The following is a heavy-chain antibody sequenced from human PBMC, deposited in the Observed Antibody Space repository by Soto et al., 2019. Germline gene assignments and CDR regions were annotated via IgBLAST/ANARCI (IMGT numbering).Heavy chain of an antibody. J-gene: IGHJ3*02. V-gene: IGHV4-34*01. Sequence: SETLSLTCAVYGGSFSGYYRSWIRQPPGKGLEWIGEINHSGSTNYNPSLKSRVTISVDTSKNQFSLKLSSVTAADTAVYYCASELRSIDAFDIWGQGTMVTVSS. CDR1: GGSFSGYY. CDR3: ASELRSIDAFDI. CDR2: INHSGST. D-gene: IGHD3-3*01.